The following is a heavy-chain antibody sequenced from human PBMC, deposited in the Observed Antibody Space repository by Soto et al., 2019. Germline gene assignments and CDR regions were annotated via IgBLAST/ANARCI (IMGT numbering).Heavy chain of an antibody. V-gene: IGHV3-23*01. CDR3: AKDPLPPPGMAAAGALDP. CDR2: ISGSADMT. D-gene: IGHD6-13*01. J-gene: IGHJ5*02. Sequence: DVQLLESGGGLVQPGGSLRLSCAASGFTFSNYAMSWVRQTPGKGLAWVSDISGSADMTNYADSVRGRFTISRDNSKNTLYPESNSLGSEDTGIYYSAKDPLPPPGMAAAGALDPRGQGTLVTVSS. CDR1: GFTFSNYA.